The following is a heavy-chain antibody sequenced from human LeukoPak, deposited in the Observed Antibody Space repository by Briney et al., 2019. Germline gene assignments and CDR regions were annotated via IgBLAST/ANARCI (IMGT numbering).Heavy chain of an antibody. J-gene: IGHJ4*02. CDR2: INHSGST. Sequence: SETLSLTCTVSGGSISSYYWSWIRQPPGKGLEWIGEINHSGSTNYNPSLKSRVTISVDTSKNQFSLKLSSVTAADTAVYYCARGLLDYWGQGTLVTVSS. CDR3: ARGLLDY. V-gene: IGHV4-34*01. CDR1: GGSISSYY.